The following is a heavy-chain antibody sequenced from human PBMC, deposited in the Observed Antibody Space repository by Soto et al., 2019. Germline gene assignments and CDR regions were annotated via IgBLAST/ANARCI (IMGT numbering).Heavy chain of an antibody. CDR1: GGSIRSYY. V-gene: IGHV4-4*07. CDR2: IYTSGSS. D-gene: IGHD1-26*01. Sequence: PSETLSLTCTVSGGSIRSYYWSWIRQPAGKGLEWIGHIYTSGSSNYNPSLKSRVTMSVDTSKNQFSLKLSSVTAADTAVYYCARSYSGSYEEKWFDPRGQGTLVTVSS. CDR3: ARSYSGSYEEKWFDP. J-gene: IGHJ5*02.